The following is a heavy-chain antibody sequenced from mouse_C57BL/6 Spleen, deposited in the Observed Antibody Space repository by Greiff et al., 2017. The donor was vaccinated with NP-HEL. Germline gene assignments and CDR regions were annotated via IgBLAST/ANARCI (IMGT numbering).Heavy chain of an antibody. V-gene: IGHV1-55*01. D-gene: IGHD2-4*01. CDR3: AREAVDYDGYYAMDY. J-gene: IGHJ4*01. CDR1: GYTFTSYW. Sequence: QVQLQQPGAELVKPGASVKMSCKASGYTFTSYWITWVKQRPGQGLEWIGDIYPGSGSTNYNEKFKSKATLTVDTSSSTAYMQLSSMTSENSAVYYCAREAVDYDGYYAMDYWGQGTSGTVSS. CDR2: IYPGSGST.